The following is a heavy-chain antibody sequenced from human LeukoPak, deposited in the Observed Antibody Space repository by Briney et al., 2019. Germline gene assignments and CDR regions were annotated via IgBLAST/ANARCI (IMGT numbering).Heavy chain of an antibody. V-gene: IGHV4-34*01. J-gene: IGHJ4*02. D-gene: IGHD1-20*01. Sequence: SETLSLTCAVYGGSLSGYFWSWIRQPPGKGLEWIGEINYSGNTNQMPSLKSRVTISLDTSKNHFSLKLTSVTAADTAVYYCASTLTGTTGDYWGQGTLVTVSS. CDR2: INYSGNT. CDR3: ASTLTGTTGDY. CDR1: GGSLSGYF.